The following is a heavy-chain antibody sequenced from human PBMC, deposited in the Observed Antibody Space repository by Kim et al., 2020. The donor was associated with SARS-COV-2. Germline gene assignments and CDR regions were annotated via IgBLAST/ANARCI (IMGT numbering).Heavy chain of an antibody. CDR2: T. V-gene: IGHV3-23*01. CDR3: AKVKTVGCIDY. D-gene: IGHD2-8*01. Sequence: TNYADHVKGRFTISRDNSKNTLYLQMNSLRAEDTAVYYCAKVKTVGCIDYWGQGTLVTVSS. J-gene: IGHJ4*02.